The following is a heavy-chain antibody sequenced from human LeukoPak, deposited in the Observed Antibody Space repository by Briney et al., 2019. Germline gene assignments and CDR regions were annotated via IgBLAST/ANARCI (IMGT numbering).Heavy chain of an antibody. D-gene: IGHD1-7*01. CDR2: VKSDGSST. Sequence: GGSLRLSCAASGFTFSSYWMHWVRQAPGKGLVWVSRVKSDGSSTSYADSVKGRFTTSRDNAKNTLYLQMNSLRAEDTAVYYCARGGTGTDHYYYGMDVWGQGTTVTVSS. CDR3: ARGGTGTDHYYYGMDV. CDR1: GFTFSSYW. J-gene: IGHJ6*02. V-gene: IGHV3-74*01.